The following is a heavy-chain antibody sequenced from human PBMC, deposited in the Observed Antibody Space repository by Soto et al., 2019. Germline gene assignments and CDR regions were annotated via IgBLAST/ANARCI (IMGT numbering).Heavy chain of an antibody. CDR2: INHSGST. Sequence: NPSETLSLTCAVYGGSFSGYYWSWIRQPPGKGLEWIGEINHSGSTNYNPSLKSRVTISVDTSKNQFSLKLSSVTAADTAVYYCAREGPSYYDFWSGYYPNYYYGMDVWGQGTTVTVSS. D-gene: IGHD3-3*01. V-gene: IGHV4-34*01. J-gene: IGHJ6*02. CDR3: AREGPSYYDFWSGYYPNYYYGMDV. CDR1: GGSFSGYY.